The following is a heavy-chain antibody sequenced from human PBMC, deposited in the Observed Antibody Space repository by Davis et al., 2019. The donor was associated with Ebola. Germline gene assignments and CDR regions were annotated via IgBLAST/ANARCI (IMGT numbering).Heavy chain of an antibody. D-gene: IGHD1-26*01. V-gene: IGHV3-30-3*01. J-gene: IGHJ4*02. CDR1: GFTFSSYA. CDR2: ISYDGSNK. CDR3: ARVSWLGSYCDY. Sequence: GGSLRLSCAASGFTFSSYAMHWVRQAPGKGLEWVAVISYDGSNKYYADSVKGRFTISRDNSKNTLYLQMTSLRAEDTAVYYCARVSWLGSYCDYWGQGTLVTVSS.